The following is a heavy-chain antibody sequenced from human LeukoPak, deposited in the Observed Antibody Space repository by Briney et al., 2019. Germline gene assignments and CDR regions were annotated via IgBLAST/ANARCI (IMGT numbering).Heavy chain of an antibody. J-gene: IGHJ4*02. D-gene: IGHD3/OR15-3a*01. Sequence: PGGSLRLSCAASGFTFSSYAMSWVRQAPGKGLEWVSAISGSGGSTYYADSVKGRFTISRDNSKNTLYLQMSSLRAEATAVYYCAKDSRVGLPTHFDYWGQGTLVTVSS. CDR1: GFTFSSYA. CDR3: AKDSRVGLPTHFDY. V-gene: IGHV3-23*01. CDR2: ISGSGGST.